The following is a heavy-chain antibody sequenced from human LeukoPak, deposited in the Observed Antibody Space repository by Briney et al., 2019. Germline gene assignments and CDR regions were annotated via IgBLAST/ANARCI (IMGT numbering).Heavy chain of an antibody. CDR3: ARQSVAVPAAGGNWFDP. CDR1: GGSISSYY. D-gene: IGHD2-2*01. V-gene: IGHV4-4*07. Sequence: SETLSLTCTVSGGSISSYYWSWIRQPAGKGLEWIGRIYTSGSTYYNPSLKSRVTMSVDTSKNQFSLKLSSVAAADTAVYYCARQSVAVPAAGGNWFDPWGQRTLVTVSS. CDR2: IYTSGST. J-gene: IGHJ5*02.